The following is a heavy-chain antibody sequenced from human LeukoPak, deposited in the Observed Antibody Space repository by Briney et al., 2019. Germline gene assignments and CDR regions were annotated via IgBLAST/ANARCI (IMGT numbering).Heavy chain of an antibody. CDR1: GFTFDDYA. D-gene: IGHD1-26*01. J-gene: IGHJ1*01. V-gene: IGHV3-9*01. Sequence: PGRSLRLSCAASGFTFDDYAMHWVRQAPGKGLEWVSGISWNSGSIGYADSVKGRFTISRGNSKNTLYLQMNSLRAEDTAVYYCAKGGEVGATLSLYFQHWGQGTLVTVSS. CDR2: ISWNSGSI. CDR3: AKGGEVGATLSLYFQH.